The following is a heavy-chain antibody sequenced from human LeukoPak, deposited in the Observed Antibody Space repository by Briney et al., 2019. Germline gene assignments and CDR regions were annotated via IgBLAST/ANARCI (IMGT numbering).Heavy chain of an antibody. CDR3: ARLPILLGGQGYDYGDYATQGYFDY. CDR2: IYYSGST. CDR1: GGSISSSSYY. Sequence: SETLSLTCTVSGGSISSSSYYWGWIRQPPGKGLEWIGSIYYSGSTYYNPSLKSRVTISVDTSKNQFSLKLSSVTAADTAVYYCARLPILLGGQGYDYGDYATQGYFDYWGQGTLVTVSP. J-gene: IGHJ4*02. V-gene: IGHV4-39*01. D-gene: IGHD4-17*01.